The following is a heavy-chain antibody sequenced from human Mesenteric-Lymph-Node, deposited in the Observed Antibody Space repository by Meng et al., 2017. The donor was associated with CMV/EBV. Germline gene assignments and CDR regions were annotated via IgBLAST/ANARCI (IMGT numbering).Heavy chain of an antibody. CDR1: GYSISSGNY. CDR3: ARRYCDNTSCYHFDY. J-gene: IGHJ4*02. D-gene: IGHD2-2*01. CDR2: IYRSGST. Sequence: SETLSLTCTVSGYSISSGNYWGWIRQPPGKGLEWIGEIYRSGSTNYNPSLKSRVTISLDKSKNQFSLRLSSVTAADTAVYYCARRYCDNTSCYHFDYWGQGTLVTVSS. V-gene: IGHV4-38-2*02.